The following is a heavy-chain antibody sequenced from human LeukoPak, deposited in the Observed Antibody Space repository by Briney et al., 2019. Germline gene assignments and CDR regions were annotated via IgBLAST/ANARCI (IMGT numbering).Heavy chain of an antibody. D-gene: IGHD3-22*01. V-gene: IGHV4-31*03. CDR1: GGSISSGGYY. CDR2: IHYSGDT. CDR3: ARVVAYDSTGYYLYYFDY. J-gene: IGHJ4*02. Sequence: SETLSLTCTVSGGSISSGGYYWSWIRQHPGKGLKWIGYIHYSGDTYYSPSLKSRLTISVDTSKNQFSLRLRSVTAADTAVYYCARVVAYDSTGYYLYYFDYWDQGTLVTVAA.